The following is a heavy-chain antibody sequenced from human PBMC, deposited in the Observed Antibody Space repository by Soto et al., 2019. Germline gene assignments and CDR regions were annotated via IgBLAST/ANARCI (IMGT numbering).Heavy chain of an antibody. D-gene: IGHD6-13*01. CDR1: GFTFSSYW. Sequence: EVQLVESGGGLVQPGGSLRLSCAASGFTFSSYWMSWVRQAPGKGLGWVSAISGSGDTTYYADSVKGRFTISRDNSKSTLSLQMNSLRVEDTAIYYCAKYPGYTSSWSNWFDPWGQGTLVTVSS. CDR2: ISGSGDTT. CDR3: AKYPGYTSSWSNWFDP. J-gene: IGHJ5*02. V-gene: IGHV3-23*04.